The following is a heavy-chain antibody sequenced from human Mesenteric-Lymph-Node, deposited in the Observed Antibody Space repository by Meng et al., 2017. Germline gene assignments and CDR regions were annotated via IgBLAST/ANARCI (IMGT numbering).Heavy chain of an antibody. CDR3: ARASYGSGSPLGESWFDP. J-gene: IGHJ5*02. CDR1: XRSIISGGXX. CDR2: IHDSGST. D-gene: IGHD3-10*01. V-gene: IGHV4-31*03. Sequence: EQQEARRGXXAPYXPHVLTCTVXXRSIISGGXXXSWLRQHPGRGLEWIGYIHDSGSTYYNPSLKSRVTISADTSKNQFSLKLSSVTAADTAVYYCARASYGSGSPLGESWFDPWGQGTLVTVSS.